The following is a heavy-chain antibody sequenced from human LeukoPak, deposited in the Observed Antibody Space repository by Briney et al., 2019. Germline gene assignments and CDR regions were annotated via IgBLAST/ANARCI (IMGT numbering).Heavy chain of an antibody. Sequence: SETLSLTCTVSGGSISSYYWSWIRQPPGEGLEWIGYIYYSGSTNYNPSLKSRVTISVDTSKNQFSLKLSSVTAADTAVYYCARYAITIIESDAFDIWGQGTMVTVSS. CDR3: ARYAITIIESDAFDI. CDR1: GGSISSYY. D-gene: IGHD3-22*01. V-gene: IGHV4-59*08. CDR2: IYYSGST. J-gene: IGHJ3*02.